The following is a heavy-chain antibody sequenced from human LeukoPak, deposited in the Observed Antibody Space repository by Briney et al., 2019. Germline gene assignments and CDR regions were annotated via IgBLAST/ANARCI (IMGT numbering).Heavy chain of an antibody. D-gene: IGHD6-19*01. CDR2: INWNGGSR. Sequence: GGSLRLSCAASGFTFVDYGMTWVRQAPGKGLEWVSGINWNGGSRGYADSVKGRFTISRDNGKNSLYLEMNDLRGEDTAFYFCVRQERGGWNYFDFWGQGILVTVSS. CDR1: GFTFVDYG. V-gene: IGHV3-20*04. J-gene: IGHJ4*02. CDR3: VRQERGGWNYFDF.